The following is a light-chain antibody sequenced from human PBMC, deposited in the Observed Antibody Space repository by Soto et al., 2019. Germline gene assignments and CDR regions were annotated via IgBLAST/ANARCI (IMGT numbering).Light chain of an antibody. J-gene: IGKJ1*01. V-gene: IGKV3-11*01. CDR3: QQLDNSQWT. Sequence: EIVLTQSPATLSLSPGERATLSCRASQSVSSYLAWYQQKPGQAPRLLIYASSKRATGIPDRFSGSGSGTDFTLTISRLEPEDFAVYYCQQLDNSQWTFGQGTKVDIK. CDR2: ASS. CDR1: QSVSSY.